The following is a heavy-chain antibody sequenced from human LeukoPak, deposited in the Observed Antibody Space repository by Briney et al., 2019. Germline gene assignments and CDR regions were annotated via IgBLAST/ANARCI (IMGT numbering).Heavy chain of an antibody. Sequence: GASVKVSCKASGYTFTSYYMHWVRQAPGQGLEWMGWINPNSGGTNHAQKSQGRVTMTRDTSTSTAYMELSRLRSDDTAVYYCAREHDSGTYYFVFWGQGTLVTVSS. CDR3: AREHDSGTYYFVF. CDR1: GYTFTSYY. CDR2: INPNSGGT. V-gene: IGHV1-2*02. D-gene: IGHD3-10*01. J-gene: IGHJ4*02.